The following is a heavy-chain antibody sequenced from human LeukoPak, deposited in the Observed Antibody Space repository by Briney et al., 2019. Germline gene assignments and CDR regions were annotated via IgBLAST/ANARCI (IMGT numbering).Heavy chain of an antibody. CDR1: GFTFNNYD. CDR2: ISTSGGST. Sequence: GGSLRLSCAASGFTFNNYDMSWVRQAPGKGLEWVSSISTSGGSTYYADSVKGRFTISRDNSKSTLFLQLNSLRGDDTAVYYCARGSSQLAYWGQGTLVTASS. V-gene: IGHV3-23*01. CDR3: ARGSSQLAY. D-gene: IGHD3-16*01. J-gene: IGHJ4*02.